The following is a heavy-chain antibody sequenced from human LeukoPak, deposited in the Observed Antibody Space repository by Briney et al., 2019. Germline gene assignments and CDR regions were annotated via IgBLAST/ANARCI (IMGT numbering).Heavy chain of an antibody. Sequence: SETLSLTCTVSGGSISSSSYYWGWIRQPPGTGLEWIGSIYYSGSTYYNRSLKSRVTISVDTSKSQFSLKLSSVTAADTAVYYCARDQGCSGGSCYSVYDYWGQGTLVTVSS. J-gene: IGHJ4*02. D-gene: IGHD2-15*01. CDR1: GGSISSSSYY. CDR2: IYYSGST. V-gene: IGHV4-39*07. CDR3: ARDQGCSGGSCYSVYDY.